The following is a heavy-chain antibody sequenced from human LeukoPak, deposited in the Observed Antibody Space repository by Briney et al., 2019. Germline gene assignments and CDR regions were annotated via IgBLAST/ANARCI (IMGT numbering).Heavy chain of an antibody. D-gene: IGHD3-3*01. V-gene: IGHV3-23*01. CDR3: AKDPRITKNYYYYYYMDV. CDR2: ISGSGGST. J-gene: IGHJ6*03. CDR1: GVSFSGFY. Sequence: HPSDTLSLTCAVYGVSFSGFYWSWVRQAPGKRLEWVSAISGSGGSTNYVDSVKGRFTISRDNSKNTLYLQMNSLRVEDTALYYCAKDPRITKNYYYYYYMDVWGKGTTVTVSS.